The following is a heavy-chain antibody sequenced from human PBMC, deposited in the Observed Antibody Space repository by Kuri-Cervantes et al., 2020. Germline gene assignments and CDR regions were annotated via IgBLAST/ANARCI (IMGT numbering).Heavy chain of an antibody. CDR3: AILSLVDAVTSMTSPHYYFCMDV. CDR2: INPNNVDT. CDR1: RYTFTGYY. Sequence: ASVNVSCNASRYTFTGYYIHWVRQAPGQGPEWMGWINPNNVDTKYDPKFQGRVTLTRDTFIDTAYMELSRLRSDDPAVYYCAILSLVDAVTSMTSPHYYFCMDVWGKGTTVTVSS. J-gene: IGHJ6*03. V-gene: IGHV1-2*02. D-gene: IGHD2/OR15-2a*01.